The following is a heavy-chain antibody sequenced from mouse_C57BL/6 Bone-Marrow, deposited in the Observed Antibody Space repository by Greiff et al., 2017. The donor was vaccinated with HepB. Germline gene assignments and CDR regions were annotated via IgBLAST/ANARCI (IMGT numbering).Heavy chain of an antibody. CDR2: INPYNGDT. CDR3: AKLDGYDEGFAY. J-gene: IGHJ3*01. D-gene: IGHD2-2*01. V-gene: IGHV1-20*01. Sequence: VQLQQSGPELVKPGDSVKISCKASGYSFTGYFMNWVMQSHGKSLEWIGRINPYNGDTFYNQKFKGKATLTVDKSSSTAHMELRSLTSEDSAVYYCAKLDGYDEGFAYWGQGTLVTVSA. CDR1: GYSFTGYF.